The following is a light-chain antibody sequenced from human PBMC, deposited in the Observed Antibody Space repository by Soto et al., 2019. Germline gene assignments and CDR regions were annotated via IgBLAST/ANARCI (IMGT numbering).Light chain of an antibody. CDR1: QSITGY. CDR2: AAS. V-gene: IGKV1-39*01. Sequence: DIQMTQSPSSLSASVGDRVTITCRASQSITGYLNWYQQKPGKAPKLLIYAASSLQSGVPSRFSGSGSGPDFTRTISSLQRDDFATYFCQQSLGIPYTFGQGTRLETK. J-gene: IGKJ2*01. CDR3: QQSLGIPYT.